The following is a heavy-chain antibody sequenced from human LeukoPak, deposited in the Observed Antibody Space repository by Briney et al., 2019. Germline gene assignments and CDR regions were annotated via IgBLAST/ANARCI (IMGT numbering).Heavy chain of an antibody. CDR1: GGSFSGYY. D-gene: IGHD6-19*01. CDR2: INHSGST. Sequence: SETLSLTCAVYGGSFSGYYWSWIRQPPGKGLEWIGEINHSGSTNYNPSPKSRVTISVDTSKNQFSLKLSSVTAADTAVYYCAGDANGIAVSYWGQGTLVTVSS. J-gene: IGHJ4*02. CDR3: AGDANGIAVSY. V-gene: IGHV4-34*01.